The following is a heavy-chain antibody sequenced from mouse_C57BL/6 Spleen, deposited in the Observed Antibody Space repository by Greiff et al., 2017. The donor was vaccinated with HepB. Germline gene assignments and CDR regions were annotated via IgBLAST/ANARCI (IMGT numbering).Heavy chain of an antibody. CDR3: TVRLLYYYARDY. CDR1: GFTFSNYW. V-gene: IGHV6-3*01. J-gene: IGHJ4*01. CDR2: IRLKSDNYAT. Sequence: EVKVVESGGGLVQPGGSMKLSCVASGFTFSNYWMNWVRQSPEKGLEWVAQIRLKSDNYATHYAESVKGRFTISRDDSKSSVYLQMSNLRAEDTGMYYCTVRLLYYYARDYWGRGTSVTVSS.